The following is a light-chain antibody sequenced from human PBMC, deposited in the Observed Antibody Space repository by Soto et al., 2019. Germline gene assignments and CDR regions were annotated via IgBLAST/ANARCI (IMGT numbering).Light chain of an antibody. V-gene: IGKV3-20*01. CDR2: GAS. Sequence: EIVLTQSPATLSLSPGERATLSCSASQSISSNSLAWYQQKPGQAPRLFIYGASSRATGIPDRFIGSGSGTHFTLTISRLEPEDFALYYCQQYGSSPRISFGQGTRLEIK. CDR3: QQYGSSPRIS. J-gene: IGKJ5*01. CDR1: QSISSNS.